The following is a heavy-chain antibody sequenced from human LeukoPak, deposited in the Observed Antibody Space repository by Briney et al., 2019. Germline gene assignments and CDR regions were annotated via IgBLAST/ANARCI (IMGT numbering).Heavy chain of an antibody. V-gene: IGHV1-69*04. D-gene: IGHD3-9*01. CDR2: IIPILGIA. CDR1: GGTFSSYA. CDR3: ARGVLTGYYTNWFDP. Sequence: SVKVCCKASGGTFSSYAISWVRQAPGQGLEWMGRIIPILGIANYAQKFKGRVTITADKSTSTAYMELSSMRSEDTAVYNCARGVLTGYYTNWFDPWGQGTLVTVSS. J-gene: IGHJ5*02.